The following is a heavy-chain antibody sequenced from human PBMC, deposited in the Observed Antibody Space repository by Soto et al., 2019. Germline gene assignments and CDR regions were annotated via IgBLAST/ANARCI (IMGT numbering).Heavy chain of an antibody. Sequence: EVQLVESGGGLVKPGGSLRLSCAASGFTFSSYSMNWVRQAPGKGLEWVSSISSSSSYIYYADSVQGRFTISRDNAKNSLYLQMNSLRAEDTAVYYCARRPAKTTLSWYYYGMDVWGQGTTVTVSS. V-gene: IGHV3-21*01. D-gene: IGHD1-7*01. CDR1: GFTFSSYS. CDR3: ARRPAKTTLSWYYYGMDV. CDR2: ISSSSSYI. J-gene: IGHJ6*02.